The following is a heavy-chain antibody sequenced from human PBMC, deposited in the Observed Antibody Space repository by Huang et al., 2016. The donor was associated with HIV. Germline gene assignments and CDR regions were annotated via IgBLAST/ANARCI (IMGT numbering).Heavy chain of an antibody. CDR1: GFTFSSYG. Sequence: QILLIESGGGVVQPGRSLRLSCAASGFTFSSYGMHWVRQAPGKGLEWVAVISYDEDKKYYADSVRGRFTISRDNSKNTWYLQMNSLRIEDTAVYYCARGPIRFLAWLLNFDYWGQGALVTVSS. CDR3: ARGPIRFLAWLLNFDY. J-gene: IGHJ4*02. D-gene: IGHD3-3*01. CDR2: ISYDEDKK. V-gene: IGHV3-30*03.